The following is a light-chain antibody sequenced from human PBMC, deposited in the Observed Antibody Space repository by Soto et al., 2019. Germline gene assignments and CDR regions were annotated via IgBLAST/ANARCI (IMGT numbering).Light chain of an antibody. CDR1: SSDVGGYNC. J-gene: IGLJ1*01. V-gene: IGLV2-14*01. CDR3: SSYTSNSSPYV. CDR2: DVS. Sequence: QSALTQPASVSGSPGQSITISCTGTSSDVGGYNCVSWYQQHPGKAPKLMIYDVSNRPSGVSNRFSGSKSGNTASLTISGLQAEDEADYYCSSYTSNSSPYVFGTGTKVTVL.